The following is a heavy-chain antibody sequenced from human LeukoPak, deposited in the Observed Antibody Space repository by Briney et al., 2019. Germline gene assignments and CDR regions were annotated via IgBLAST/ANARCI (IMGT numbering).Heavy chain of an antibody. CDR3: ARELREYCSSYTCIYGMDV. V-gene: IGHV3-30*09. Sequence: GGSLRLSGAASGFTLSDYAVHGVRQAPAKGLDGGAVISFDGGTTYYADSVKGRFAVSRDNSGNTLHLQMNGLRAEDTAVYYCARELREYCSSYTCIYGMDVWGLGTRVTVSS. CDR2: ISFDGGTT. D-gene: IGHD3-16*02. CDR1: GFTLSDYA. J-gene: IGHJ6*02.